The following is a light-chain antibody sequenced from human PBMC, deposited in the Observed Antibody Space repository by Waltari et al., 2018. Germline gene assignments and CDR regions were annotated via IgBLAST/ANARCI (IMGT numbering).Light chain of an antibody. CDR2: AAS. J-gene: IGKJ1*01. V-gene: IGKV1-9*01. CDR1: QDISSY. Sequence: DIPLTQSPSFLSASVGDRVNITCRASQDISSYLAWYQQKPGKAPKLLIYAASSLQSGVPPRFSGSGSGSEFTLTISSLQPEDIATYYCQHLHSYPWTFGQGTRVEIK. CDR3: QHLHSYPWT.